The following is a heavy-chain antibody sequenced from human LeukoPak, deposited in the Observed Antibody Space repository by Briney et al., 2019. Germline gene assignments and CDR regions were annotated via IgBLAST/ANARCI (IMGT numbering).Heavy chain of an antibody. D-gene: IGHD1-14*01. Sequence: PGGSLRPSCSASALTFSGYSMNWVSQAPGKGLEWVSYIVTSVNTIYYADSVKGRFTISRDNAKNSLYLQMNSLRDDDTAVYYCARILGLTLDYWGQGTLVTVSS. CDR3: ARILGLTLDY. J-gene: IGHJ4*02. CDR1: ALTFSGYS. CDR2: IVTSVNTI. V-gene: IGHV3-48*02.